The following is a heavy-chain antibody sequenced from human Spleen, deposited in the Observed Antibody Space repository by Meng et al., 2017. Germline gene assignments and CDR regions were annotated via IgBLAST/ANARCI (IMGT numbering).Heavy chain of an antibody. V-gene: IGHV3-23*01. CDR1: GFTFSSYA. Sequence: GESLKISCAASGFTFSSYAMHWVRQAPGKGLEWVSVISGSGGSTYYADSVKGRFTISRDNAKNSLYLQMNSLRAEDTAVYYCAKDGIVVGVTETIKKYYSAMDVWGQGTSVTVSS. D-gene: IGHD2-15*01. J-gene: IGHJ6*02. CDR2: ISGSGGST. CDR3: AKDGIVVGVTETIKKYYSAMDV.